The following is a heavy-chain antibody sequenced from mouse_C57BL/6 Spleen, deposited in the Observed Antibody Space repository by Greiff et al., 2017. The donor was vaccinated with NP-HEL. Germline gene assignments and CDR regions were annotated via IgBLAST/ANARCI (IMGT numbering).Heavy chain of an antibody. D-gene: IGHD1-1*01. Sequence: VQLQQPGAELVKPGASVKLSCKASGYTFTSYWMHWVKQRPGQGLEWIGMIHPNSGSTNYNEKFNSKATLTVDKSSSTAYMQLSSLTSEDSAVYYCARPITTVVAQGAMDYWGQGTSVTVSS. J-gene: IGHJ4*01. V-gene: IGHV1-64*01. CDR2: IHPNSGST. CDR3: ARPITTVVAQGAMDY. CDR1: GYTFTSYW.